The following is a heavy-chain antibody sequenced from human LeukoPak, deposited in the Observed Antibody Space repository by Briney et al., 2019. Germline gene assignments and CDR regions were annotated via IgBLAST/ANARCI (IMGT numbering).Heavy chain of an antibody. CDR1: GGSISSYY. D-gene: IGHD5-18*01. CDR2: IYYSGTT. CDR3: ARDYARGIRGYSYGPNWFDP. V-gene: IGHV4-59*01. J-gene: IGHJ5*02. Sequence: TETLSLTCTVSGGSISSYYWSWIRQPPGKGLEWIGYIYYSGTTNYNPSLKSRVTISVDTSKNQFSLKLSSVTAADTAVYYCARDYARGIRGYSYGPNWFDPWGQGTLVTVSS.